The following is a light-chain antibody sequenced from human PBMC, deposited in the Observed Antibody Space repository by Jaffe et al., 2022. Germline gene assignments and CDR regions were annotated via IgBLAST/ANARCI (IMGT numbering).Light chain of an antibody. J-gene: IGKJ4*01. CDR2: KAS. CDR3: QQYNSYSLT. V-gene: IGKV1-5*03. CDR1: QSISSW. Sequence: DIQMTQSPSTLSASVGDRVTISCRASQSISSWLAWYQQKPGKAPKILIYKASSLESGVPSRFSGSGSGTEFTLTISSLQPDDFATYYCQQYNSYSLTFGGGTKVEIK.